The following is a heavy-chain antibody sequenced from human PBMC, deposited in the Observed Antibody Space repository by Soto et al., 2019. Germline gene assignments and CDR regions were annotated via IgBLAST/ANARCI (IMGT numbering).Heavy chain of an antibody. D-gene: IGHD6-13*01. CDR1: GFTFSSYS. J-gene: IGHJ5*02. CDR3: ARDPGDEGGDYIAAAVLSNWFDP. V-gene: IGHV3-21*01. CDR2: ISSSSSYI. Sequence: GGSLRLSCAASGFTFSSYSMNWVRQAPGKGLEWVSSISSSSSYIYYADSVKGRFTISRDNAKNSLYLQMNSLRAEDTAVYYCARDPGDEGGDYIAAAVLSNWFDPWGQGTLVTVSS.